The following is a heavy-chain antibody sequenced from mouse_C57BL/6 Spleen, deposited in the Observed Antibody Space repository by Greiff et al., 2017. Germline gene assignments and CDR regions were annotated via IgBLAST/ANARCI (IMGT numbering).Heavy chain of an antibody. Sequence: VQLQQPGAELVKPGASVKMSCKASGYTFTSYWITWVKQRPGQGLEWIGDIYPGSGSTNYNEKFKSKATLTVATSSSTAYMQLSSLTSEDSAVYYCARPGDGYYYWGQGTTLTVSS. V-gene: IGHV1-55*01. CDR3: ARPGDGYYY. D-gene: IGHD2-3*01. J-gene: IGHJ2*01. CDR2: IYPGSGST. CDR1: GYTFTSYW.